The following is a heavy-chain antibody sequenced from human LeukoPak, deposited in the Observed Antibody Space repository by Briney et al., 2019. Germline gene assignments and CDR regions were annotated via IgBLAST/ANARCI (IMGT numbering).Heavy chain of an antibody. CDR1: GFTFSTYA. D-gene: IGHD1-26*01. V-gene: IGHV3-30-3*01. CDR2: ISYDGSNK. CDR3: ASLWELLNAFDM. J-gene: IGHJ3*02. Sequence: GGSLRLSCAASGFTFSTYAMHWVRQAPGKGLEWVAVISYDGSNKYYADSVKGRFSISRDNSKNKLYLQMNSLRAEDTAVYYCASLWELLNAFDMWGEGTMVTVSS.